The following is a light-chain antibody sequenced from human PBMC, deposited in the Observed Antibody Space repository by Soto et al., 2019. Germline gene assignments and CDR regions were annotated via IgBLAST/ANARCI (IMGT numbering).Light chain of an antibody. CDR1: QSITTW. V-gene: IGKV1-5*01. CDR2: DAS. Sequence: DIQMTQSPATLSASVGDRVTITCRASQSITTWLAWYQQKPGKAPNLLIYDASTLESWVPSRFSGSGSGTEFTLTISSLQPEDFATYYCQQLNSYSWTFGQGTKVDIK. J-gene: IGKJ1*01. CDR3: QQLNSYSWT.